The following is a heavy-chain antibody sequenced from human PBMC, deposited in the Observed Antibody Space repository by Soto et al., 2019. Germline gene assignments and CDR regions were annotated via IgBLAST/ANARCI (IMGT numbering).Heavy chain of an antibody. V-gene: IGHV3-30*18. J-gene: IGHJ4*02. CDR2: ISYDGSNK. Sequence: GGSLRLSCAASGFTFSSYGMHWVRQAPGKGLEWVAVISYDGSNKYYADSVKGRFTISRDNSKNTLYLQMNSLRAEDTAVYYYAKGQGNIVVIPAALSMYWGQGTLVTVSS. CDR1: GFTFSSYG. CDR3: AKGQGNIVVIPAALSMY. D-gene: IGHD2-2*01.